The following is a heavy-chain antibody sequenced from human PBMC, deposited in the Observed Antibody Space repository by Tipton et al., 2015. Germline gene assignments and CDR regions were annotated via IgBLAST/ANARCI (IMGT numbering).Heavy chain of an antibody. V-gene: IGHV1-46*01. J-gene: IGHJ6*02. CDR3: ARDPGSYDYGGNGPPYGTDV. CDR1: GYTFTTYY. Sequence: QVQLVQSGAEVKMPGASVKVSCKASGYTFTTYYIHWVRQAPGQGLEWMGIINPSGGSTSYAQKFQGRVTMTRDTSTSTVYMELRSLRSDDTAVYYCARDPGSYDYGGNGPPYGTDVWGQGTTVTVSS. D-gene: IGHD4-23*01. CDR2: INPSGGST.